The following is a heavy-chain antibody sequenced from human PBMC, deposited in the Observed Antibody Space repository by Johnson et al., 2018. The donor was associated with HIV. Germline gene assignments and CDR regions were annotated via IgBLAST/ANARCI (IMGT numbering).Heavy chain of an antibody. J-gene: IGHJ3*02. V-gene: IGHV3-13*01. CDR1: GFTFDDYA. D-gene: IGHD3-3*01. CDR3: ARSLGLTIFGVADAFDI. Sequence: VQLVESGGGVVQPGRSLRLSCAASGFTFDDYAMHWVRQAPGKGLEWVSAIGTAGDTYYPGSVKGRFTISRENAKNSLYLQMNSLRAGDTAGYYCARSLGLTIFGVADAFDIWGQGTMVTVSS. CDR2: IGTAGDT.